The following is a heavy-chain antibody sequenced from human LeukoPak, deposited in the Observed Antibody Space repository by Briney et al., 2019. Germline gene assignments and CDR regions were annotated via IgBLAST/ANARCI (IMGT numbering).Heavy chain of an antibody. CDR1: GFTVGNNY. CDR3: ARARPDGATYFNY. CDR2: IYSGGTT. Sequence: PGGSLRLSCAASGFTVGNNYLSWVRQAPGKGLECVSIIYSGGTTYYADSVKGRFTISIDNSKNTVYLQMNSLRADDTAVYYCARARPDGATYFNYWGLGTLVTVSS. J-gene: IGHJ4*02. D-gene: IGHD2-15*01. V-gene: IGHV3-53*01.